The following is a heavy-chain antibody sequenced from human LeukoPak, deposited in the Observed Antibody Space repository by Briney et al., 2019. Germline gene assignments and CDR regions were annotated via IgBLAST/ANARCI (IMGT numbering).Heavy chain of an antibody. Sequence: GASVKASCKASGYTFTGYYMHWVRQAPGQGLEWMGWINPNSGGTNYAQKFQGRVTMTRDTSINTAYMELSRLRSDDTAVYYCARDLTYNSYSGSRTAFDYWGQGTLVTVSS. V-gene: IGHV1-2*02. CDR1: GYTFTGYY. J-gene: IGHJ4*02. D-gene: IGHD1-26*01. CDR3: ARDLTYNSYSGSRTAFDY. CDR2: INPNSGGT.